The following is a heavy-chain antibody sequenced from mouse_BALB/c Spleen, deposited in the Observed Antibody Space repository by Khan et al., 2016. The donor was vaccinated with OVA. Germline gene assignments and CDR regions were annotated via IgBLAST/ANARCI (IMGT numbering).Heavy chain of an antibody. CDR1: GDSITSGY. D-gene: IGHD1-1*01. V-gene: IGHV3-8*02. CDR2: ISYSGNT. J-gene: IGHJ3*01. CDR3: ACELRGFPY. Sequence: VQLKQSGPSLVKPSQTLSLTCSVTGDSITSGYWNWIRKFPGNKLEYMGYISYSGNTYYNPSLKSRISITRDTSKNQYYLQLNSVTTEDTATFSGACELRGFPYWGQGTLVPVSA.